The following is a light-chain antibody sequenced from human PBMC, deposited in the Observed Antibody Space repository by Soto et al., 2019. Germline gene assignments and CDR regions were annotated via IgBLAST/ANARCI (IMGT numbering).Light chain of an antibody. CDR3: SAYAGSDFLV. J-gene: IGLJ2*01. CDR1: SSDIGRFNY. V-gene: IGLV2-8*01. CDR2: AVF. Sequence: QSALTQPPSASGSPGQSVTISCTGTSSDIGRFNYVSWYQQHPGKAPKLLLYAVFHRPSGIPDRFSGSKSGHTASLTVSGLRADDEATYYCSAYAGSDFLVFGGGTKLTVL.